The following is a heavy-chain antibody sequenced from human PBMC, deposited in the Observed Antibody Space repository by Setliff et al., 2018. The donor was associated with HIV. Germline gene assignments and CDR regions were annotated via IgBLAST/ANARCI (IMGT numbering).Heavy chain of an antibody. V-gene: IGHV1-18*04. Sequence: GESLKISCEASGYSFTSYWIGWVRQLPGKGLEWMGWISTYSDETSYAQNLQGRVTMTTDTSTTTAYMDLKSLTSDDTATYFCARLGSGWSDSYYFDYWGQGTLVTVSS. J-gene: IGHJ4*02. D-gene: IGHD6-19*01. CDR3: ARLGSGWSDSYYFDY. CDR2: ISTYSDET. CDR1: GYSFTSYW.